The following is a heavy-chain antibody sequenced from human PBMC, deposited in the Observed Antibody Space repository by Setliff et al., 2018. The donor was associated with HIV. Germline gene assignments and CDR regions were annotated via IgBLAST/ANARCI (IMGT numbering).Heavy chain of an antibody. J-gene: IGHJ4*02. Sequence: SETLSLTCTVSGASMTGYDWTWIRQPPGKGLEWIGHIYYNGNTNYNPSLKSRGTISIDTSKKQFSLKLTSVAPADTAMYHCVKEGDTVTTTYFDFWGPGSLVTVPQ. D-gene: IGHD4-17*01. V-gene: IGHV4-59*01. CDR1: GASMTGYD. CDR3: VKEGDTVTTTYFDF. CDR2: IYYNGNT.